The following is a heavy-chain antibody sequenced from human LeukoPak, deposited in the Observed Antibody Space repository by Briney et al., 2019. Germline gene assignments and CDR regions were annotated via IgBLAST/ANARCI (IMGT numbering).Heavy chain of an antibody. CDR2: INHSGST. V-gene: IGHV4-34*01. J-gene: IGHJ4*02. CDR1: GGSFSGYY. CDR3: AIPFGVVPQGY. D-gene: IGHD3-3*01. Sequence: NTSETLSLTCAVYGGSFSGYYWSWIRQPPGKGLEWIGEINHSGSTNYNPSLKSRVTISVDTSKNQFSLKLSSVTAADTAVYYCAIPFGVVPQGYWGQGTLVTVSS.